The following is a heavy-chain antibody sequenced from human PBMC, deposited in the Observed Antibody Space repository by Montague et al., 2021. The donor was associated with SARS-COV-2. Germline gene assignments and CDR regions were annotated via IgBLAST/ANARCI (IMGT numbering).Heavy chain of an antibody. V-gene: IGHV4-59*02. CDR3: ARAPIYRSSWYAYFDY. J-gene: IGHJ4*02. CDR2: INYSGST. Sequence: SETLSLTCTVSGDSVNNYYWSWIRQPPGKGLEWVGYINYSGSTXXXPSXXXRVALSRDTSKNQFSLRLTSVTAADTAMYFCARAPIYRSSWYAYFDYWGQGTLVTVSS. D-gene: IGHD6-13*01. CDR1: GDSVNNYY.